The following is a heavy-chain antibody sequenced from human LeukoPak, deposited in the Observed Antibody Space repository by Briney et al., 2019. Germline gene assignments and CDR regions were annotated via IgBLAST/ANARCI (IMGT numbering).Heavy chain of an antibody. Sequence: SETLSLTCTVSGGSISSGSYYWSWIRQPAGKGLEWIGRIYTSGNTNYNPSLKSRVTMSIDTSKIQFSLRLSSVTAADTAVYYCARGNVMDTERSKYFDYWGQGILVTVSS. CDR1: GGSISSGSYY. CDR2: IYTSGNT. D-gene: IGHD5-18*01. J-gene: IGHJ4*02. CDR3: ARGNVMDTERSKYFDY. V-gene: IGHV4-61*02.